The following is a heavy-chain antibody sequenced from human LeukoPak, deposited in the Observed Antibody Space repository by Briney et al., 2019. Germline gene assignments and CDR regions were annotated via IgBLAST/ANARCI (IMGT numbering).Heavy chain of an antibody. J-gene: IGHJ4*02. CDR3: ARDLFYYGSGSYYNGIDY. V-gene: IGHV3-30*04. CDR1: GFTFSSYA. D-gene: IGHD3-10*01. CDR2: ISYEGSNK. Sequence: PGGSLRLSCAASGFTFSSYAMHWVRQAPAKGLEGGAVISYEGSNKYYADSVKGRFTISRDNSKNTLYLQMNSLRAEDTAVYYCARDLFYYGSGSYYNGIDYWGQGTLVTVSS.